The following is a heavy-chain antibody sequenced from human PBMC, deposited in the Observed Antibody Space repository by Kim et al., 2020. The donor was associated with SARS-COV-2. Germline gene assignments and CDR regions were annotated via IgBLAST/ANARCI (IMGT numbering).Heavy chain of an antibody. D-gene: IGHD3-10*01. CDR1: GGSFSGYY. J-gene: IGHJ4*02. Sequence: SETLSLTCAVYGGSFSGYYWSWIRQPPGKGLEWIGEINHSGSTNYNPSLKSRVPISVDTSKNQFSLQLSSVTAADTAVYYCARGQLPSITMVWGMGRPFDYWGQGTLVTVSS. CDR2: INHSGST. CDR3: ARGQLPSITMVWGMGRPFDY. V-gene: IGHV4-34*01.